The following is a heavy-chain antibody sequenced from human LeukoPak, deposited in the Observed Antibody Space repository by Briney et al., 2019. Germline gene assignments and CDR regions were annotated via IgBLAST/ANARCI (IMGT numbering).Heavy chain of an antibody. CDR3: ARHGSSGWTLYNWFDP. CDR1: GGSISSGDYY. J-gene: IGHJ5*02. V-gene: IGHV4-30-4*01. CDR2: IYYSGST. D-gene: IGHD6-19*01. Sequence: PSETLSLTCTVSGGSISSGDYYWRWIRQPPGKGLEWIGYIYYSGSTYYNPSLKSRVTISVDTSKNQFSLKLSSVTAADTAVYYCARHGSSGWTLYNWFDPWGQGTLVTVSS.